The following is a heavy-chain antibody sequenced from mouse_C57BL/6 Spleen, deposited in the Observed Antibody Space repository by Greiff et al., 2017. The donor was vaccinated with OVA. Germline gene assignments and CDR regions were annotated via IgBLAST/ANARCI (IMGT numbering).Heavy chain of an antibody. J-gene: IGHJ3*01. CDR2: ISSGSSTI. Sequence: EVQLVESGGGLVKPGGSLKLSCAASGFTFSDYGMHWVRQAPEKGLEWVAYISSGSSTIYYADTVKGRFTISRDNAKNTLFLQMTSLRSEDTAMYYCARGWDGKAWFAYWGQGTLVTVSA. CDR3: ARGWDGKAWFAY. V-gene: IGHV5-17*01. D-gene: IGHD4-1*01. CDR1: GFTFSDYG.